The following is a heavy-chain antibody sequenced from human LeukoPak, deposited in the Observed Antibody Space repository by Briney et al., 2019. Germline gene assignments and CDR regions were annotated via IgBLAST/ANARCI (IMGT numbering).Heavy chain of an antibody. CDR1: GFTFKKYW. V-gene: IGHV3-7*01. CDR2: INQNGGEN. J-gene: IGHJ4*02. D-gene: IGHD6-13*01. CDR3: AKERYSSSSLFAVTPFDY. Sequence: GESLRLSCAASGFTFKKYWMNWVRQAPGKGLEWVANINQNGGENYYVDSVKGRFTISRDNTKNSVYLQMNSLTAEDTAVYYCAKERYSSSSLFAVTPFDYWGQGTRITVSS.